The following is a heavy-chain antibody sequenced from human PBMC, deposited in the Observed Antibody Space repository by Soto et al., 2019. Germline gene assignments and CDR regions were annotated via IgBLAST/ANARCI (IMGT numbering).Heavy chain of an antibody. Sequence: SEILSLTCRVSCASLNSGNYYFSCIRQVPGNCLDCIGHIYVTGAVDYNPSLRDRITISQDTSERQFSLNLRLVTAADTAVYYCARIRIATNNYKWFDPWGQGTLVTVSS. CDR2: IYVTGAV. V-gene: IGHV4-31*03. J-gene: IGHJ5*02. CDR3: ARIRIATNNYKWFDP. D-gene: IGHD2-21*01. CDR1: CASLNSGNYY.